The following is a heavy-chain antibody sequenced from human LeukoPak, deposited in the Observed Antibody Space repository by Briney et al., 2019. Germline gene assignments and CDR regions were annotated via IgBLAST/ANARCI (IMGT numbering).Heavy chain of an antibody. CDR2: IYHSGST. D-gene: IGHD3-22*01. J-gene: IGHJ4*02. V-gene: IGHV4-39*07. CDR1: GGSISSSSYY. Sequence: PSETLSLTCIVSGGSISSSSYYWGWIRQPPGKGLEWIGSIYHSGSTYYNPSLKSRVTISVDTSKNQFSLKLSSVTAADTAVYYCARMMYYYDSSSYSTGDLVFDYWGQGTLVTVSS. CDR3: ARMMYYYDSSSYSTGDLVFDY.